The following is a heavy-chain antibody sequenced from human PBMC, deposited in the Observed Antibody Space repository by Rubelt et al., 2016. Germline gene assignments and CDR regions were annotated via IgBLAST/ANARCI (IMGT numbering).Heavy chain of an antibody. CDR2: IYYSGST. D-gene: IGHD6-19*01. V-gene: IGHV4-59*01. J-gene: IGHJ4*02. Sequence: QVQLQESGPGLVKPSETLSLTCTVSGGSISSYYWSWIRQPPGKGLEWIGYIYYSGSTNYNPSLKSRVTISVDTSKNQFSLKLSSVTAADTAVYYCARGHPREGWLALYVDYWGQGTLVTVSS. CDR1: GGSISSYY. CDR3: ARGHPREGWLALYVDY.